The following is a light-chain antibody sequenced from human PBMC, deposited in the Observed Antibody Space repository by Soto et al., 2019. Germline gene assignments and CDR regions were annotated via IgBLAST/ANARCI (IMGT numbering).Light chain of an antibody. CDR2: WAS. V-gene: IGKV4-1*01. Sequence: DIVMTQSPDSLAVSLGERATINCKSSQSVLYSSNNKNYLAWYQQKPGQPPKLLIYWASTRESGVPDRFSGSGSVTDFTLTISSLQAEDVAVYYCRQYYSTPPYTFGQGTKLEIK. CDR1: QSVLYSSNNKNY. J-gene: IGKJ2*01. CDR3: RQYYSTPPYT.